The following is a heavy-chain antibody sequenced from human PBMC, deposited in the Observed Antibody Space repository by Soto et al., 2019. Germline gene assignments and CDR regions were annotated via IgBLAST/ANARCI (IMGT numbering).Heavy chain of an antibody. D-gene: IGHD5-18*01. Sequence: GASVKVSCKASGVTFRSYAISWVRQAPGQGLEWMGGIIPIFGTANYAQKFQGRVTITADESTSTAYMELSSLRSEDTAVYYWAATGIQLWLVPHWFDPWGQGTLVTVSS. J-gene: IGHJ5*02. CDR3: AATGIQLWLVPHWFDP. CDR2: IIPIFGTA. CDR1: GVTFRSYA. V-gene: IGHV1-69*13.